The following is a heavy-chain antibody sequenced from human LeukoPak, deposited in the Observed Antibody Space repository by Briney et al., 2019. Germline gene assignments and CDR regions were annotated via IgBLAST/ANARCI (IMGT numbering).Heavy chain of an antibody. D-gene: IGHD3-10*01. Sequence: GASVKVSCKASGYTFTSYAMNWVRQAPGQGLEWMGWINTNTGNPTYAQGFTGRFVFSLDTSVSTAYLQISSLEAEDTAVYYCARLGGSGSYYYFDYYYYYMDVWGKGTTVTVSS. CDR1: GYTFTSYA. J-gene: IGHJ6*03. V-gene: IGHV7-4-1*02. CDR3: ARLGGSGSYYYFDYYYYYMDV. CDR2: INTNTGNP.